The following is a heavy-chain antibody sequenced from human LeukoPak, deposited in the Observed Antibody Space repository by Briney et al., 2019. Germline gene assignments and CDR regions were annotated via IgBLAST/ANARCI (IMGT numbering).Heavy chain of an antibody. CDR1: GFTFSSYG. D-gene: IGHD5-12*01. Sequence: GGSLRLSCAASGFTFSSYGMHWVRQAPGKGLEWVAFIRYDGSNKYYADSVKGRFTISRDNSKNTLYLQMNSLRAEDTAVYYCAKESVVATDAFDIWGQGTMVTVSS. CDR3: AKESVVATDAFDI. CDR2: IRYDGSNK. J-gene: IGHJ3*02. V-gene: IGHV3-30*02.